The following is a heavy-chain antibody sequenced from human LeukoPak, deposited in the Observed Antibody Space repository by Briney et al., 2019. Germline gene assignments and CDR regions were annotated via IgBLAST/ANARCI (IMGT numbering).Heavy chain of an antibody. Sequence: SETLSLTCTVSGGSISSYYWSWIRQPPGKGLEWIGYIYYSGSTNYNPSLKSRVTISVDTSKNQFSLKLSSVTAADTAVYYCARAAPDEYCSGGSCYSIDYWGQGTLATVSS. CDR2: IYYSGST. J-gene: IGHJ4*02. V-gene: IGHV4-59*01. CDR1: GGSISSYY. CDR3: ARAAPDEYCSGGSCYSIDY. D-gene: IGHD2-15*01.